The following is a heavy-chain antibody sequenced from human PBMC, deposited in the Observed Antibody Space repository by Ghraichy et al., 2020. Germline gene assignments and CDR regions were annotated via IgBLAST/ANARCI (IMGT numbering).Heavy chain of an antibody. V-gene: IGHV3-21*01. CDR1: GFTFSSYS. D-gene: IGHD1-26*01. CDR3: ARELITQWELYFDY. CDR2: ISSSSSYI. Sequence: GESLNISCAASGFTFSSYSMNWVRQAPGKGLEWVSSISSSSSYIYYADSVKGRFTISRDNAKNSLYLQMNSLRAEDTAVYYCARELITQWELYFDYWGQGTLVTVSS. J-gene: IGHJ4*02.